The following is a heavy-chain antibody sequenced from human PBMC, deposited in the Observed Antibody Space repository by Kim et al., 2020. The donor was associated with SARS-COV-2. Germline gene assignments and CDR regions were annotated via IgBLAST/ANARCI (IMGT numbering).Heavy chain of an antibody. V-gene: IGHV3-30*18. CDR2: ISYDGSNK. D-gene: IGHD2-21*02. J-gene: IGHJ6*02. Sequence: GGSLRLSCAASGFAFSSYGMHWVRQAPGKGLEWVAVISYDGSNKYYADSVKGRFTISRDNSKKTLYLQMNSLRAEDTAVYYCAKDLGGYGGDRFGNYYGMDVWGQGTTVTVSS. CDR1: GFAFSSYG. CDR3: AKDLGGYGGDRFGNYYGMDV.